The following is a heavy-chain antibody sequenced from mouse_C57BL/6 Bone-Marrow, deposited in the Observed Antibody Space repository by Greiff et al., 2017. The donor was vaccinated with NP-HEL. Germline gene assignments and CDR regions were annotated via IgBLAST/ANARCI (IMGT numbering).Heavy chain of an antibody. CDR1: GFTFSSYT. D-gene: IGHD1-1*01. V-gene: IGHV5-9*01. Sequence: EVKLQESGGGLVKPGGSLKLSCAASGFTFSSYTMSWVRQTPEKRLEWVATISGGGGNTYYPDSVKGRFTISRDNAKNTLYLQMSSLRSEDTALYYCASPITTVVATPSFAYWGQGTLVTVSA. J-gene: IGHJ3*01. CDR2: ISGGGGNT. CDR3: ASPITTVVATPSFAY.